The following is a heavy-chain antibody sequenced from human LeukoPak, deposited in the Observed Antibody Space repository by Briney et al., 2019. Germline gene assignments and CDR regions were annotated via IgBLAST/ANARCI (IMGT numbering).Heavy chain of an antibody. J-gene: IGHJ5*02. Sequence: GESLKISCKGSGYSFTIYWIGWVRQMPGKGLEWMGIIYPGDSDTRYSPSFQGQVTISADKSISTAYLQWSSLKASDTAMYYCARHVLAVAGLPWFDPWGQGTLVTVSS. CDR1: GYSFTIYW. CDR2: IYPGDSDT. D-gene: IGHD6-19*01. CDR3: ARHVLAVAGLPWFDP. V-gene: IGHV5-51*01.